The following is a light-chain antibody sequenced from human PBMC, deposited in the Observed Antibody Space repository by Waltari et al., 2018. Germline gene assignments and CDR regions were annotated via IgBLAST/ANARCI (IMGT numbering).Light chain of an antibody. Sequence: DVQMTQSPSSLSASVGDGVTITCRASQDISTYLSWYQQKPGQAPKVIIYAASTLQSGVPVRFSGSRSGTDFTLTITSLQPEDVATYYCQKYNGAPFTFGPGTKVDI. CDR2: AAS. CDR3: QKYNGAPFT. V-gene: IGKV1-27*01. CDR1: QDISTY. J-gene: IGKJ3*01.